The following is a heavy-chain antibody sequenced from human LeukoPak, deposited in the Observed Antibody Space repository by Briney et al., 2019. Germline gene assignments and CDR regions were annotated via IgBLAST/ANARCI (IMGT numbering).Heavy chain of an antibody. J-gene: IGHJ5*02. V-gene: IGHV1-24*01. Sequence: ASVKVSCKVSGYTLTELSMHWVRQAPGKGLEWMGGFDPEDGETIYAQKFQGRVTMTEDTSTDTAYMELSSLRSEDTAVYYCATGPAYITMVRGVIANWFDPWGQGTLVTVSS. CDR2: FDPEDGET. CDR1: GYTLTELS. D-gene: IGHD3-10*01. CDR3: ATGPAYITMVRGVIANWFDP.